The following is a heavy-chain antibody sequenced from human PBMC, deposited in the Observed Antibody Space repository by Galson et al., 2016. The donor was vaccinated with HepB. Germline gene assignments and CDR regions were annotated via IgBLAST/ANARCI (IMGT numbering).Heavy chain of an antibody. V-gene: IGHV3-21*01. CDR2: IGSSSVYK. CDR3: ARSFHMAGTRRAFDY. D-gene: IGHD6-19*01. J-gene: IGHJ4*02. CDR1: GFTFNKYN. Sequence: SLRLSCATSGFTFNKYNINWVRQAPGKGLEWISSIGSSSVYKYYADSVKGRFTISRDSAKNSLYLQMNSLRVEDTAVYYCARSFHMAGTRRAFDYWGQGTLVTVSS.